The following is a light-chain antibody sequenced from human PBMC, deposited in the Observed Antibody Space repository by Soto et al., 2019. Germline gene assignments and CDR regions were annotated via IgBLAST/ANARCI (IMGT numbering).Light chain of an antibody. CDR1: QSLVHRDGIAY. J-gene: IGKJ5*01. Sequence: EVVMTQYPISLPVTLGHACSISCRSDQSLVHRDGIAYFSWFQQRPGRSPRRLIYKVSNRDSGVPARFSGSGSGTDFALKISRVEAEDVGVYYCMLGTYRPITFCQGTRLEI. CDR3: MLGTYRPIT. V-gene: IGKV2-30*02. CDR2: KVS.